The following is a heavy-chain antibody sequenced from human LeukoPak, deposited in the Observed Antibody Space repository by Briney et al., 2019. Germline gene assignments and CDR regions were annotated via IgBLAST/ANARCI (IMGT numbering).Heavy chain of an antibody. CDR3: VKASSGSYYTFDY. CDR1: GFTFSSYA. Sequence: GGSLRLSCSASGFTFSSYAMHWVRQAPGKGLEYVSAISSNGGSTYYADSVKGRFTISRDNSKNTLYLQMSSLRAEDTAVYYCVKASSGSYYTFDYWGQGTLVTVSS. D-gene: IGHD1-26*01. CDR2: ISSNGGST. J-gene: IGHJ4*02. V-gene: IGHV3-64D*06.